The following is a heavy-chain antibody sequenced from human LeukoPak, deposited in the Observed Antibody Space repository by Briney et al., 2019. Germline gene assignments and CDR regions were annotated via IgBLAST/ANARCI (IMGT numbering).Heavy chain of an antibody. Sequence: SETLSLTCTVSDGSVSSSSYDWSWIRQPPGKGLEWIGYIDYSGSTNYNPSLKSRVTISLDRFKNQLSLKLSSVTAADTAVYYCARRTGSTGYNFYYYGMEVWGQGTTVTVSS. CDR1: DGSVSSSSYD. CDR3: ARRTGSTGYNFYYYGMEV. V-gene: IGHV4-61*01. J-gene: IGHJ6*02. CDR2: IDYSGST. D-gene: IGHD1-7*01.